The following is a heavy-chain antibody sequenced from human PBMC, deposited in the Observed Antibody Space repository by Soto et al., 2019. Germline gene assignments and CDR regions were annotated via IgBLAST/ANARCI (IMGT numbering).Heavy chain of an antibody. CDR2: ITPIFDTT. D-gene: IGHD3-9*01. CDR1: GGTFSNYA. V-gene: IGHV1-69*06. Sequence: QIHLVQSGAEVKKPGSSVKISCKASGGTFSNYAISWVRQAPGQGLEWMGGITPIFDTTNYAQNFQARLTITADTSTSTAYMELSGLRSDDTAIYFGARYPNSLNNWFDPWGQGTLVTVSS. CDR3: ARYPNSLNNWFDP. J-gene: IGHJ5*02.